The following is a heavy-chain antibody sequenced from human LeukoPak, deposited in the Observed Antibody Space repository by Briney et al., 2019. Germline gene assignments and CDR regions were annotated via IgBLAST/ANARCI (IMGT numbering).Heavy chain of an antibody. J-gene: IGHJ5*02. CDR3: AKDHGSVSSNWFDP. V-gene: IGHV3-23*01. CDR1: GFTFSNYA. CDR2: ISGSGGST. Sequence: PGGSLRLSCAASGFTFSNYAMSWVRQAPGKGLEWVSAISGSGGSTYYADSVKGRFTISRDNSKNTLYLQMNSLRAEDTAVYYCAKDHGSVSSNWFDPWGQGTLVTVSS. D-gene: IGHD3-10*01.